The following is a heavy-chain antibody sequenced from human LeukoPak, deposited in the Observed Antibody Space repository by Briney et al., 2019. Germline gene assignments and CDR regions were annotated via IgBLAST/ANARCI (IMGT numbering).Heavy chain of an antibody. CDR2: GNAGNGNT. CDR1: GYTFTSYA. V-gene: IGHV1-3*02. Sequence: GASVEVSCKASGYTFTSYAMHWVRQAPGQRLEWMGWGNAGNGNTKYSQEFQGRVTITRDTSASTAYMELSSLRSEDMAVYYCARGRAADYYGMDVWGQGTTVTVSS. J-gene: IGHJ6*02. CDR3: ARGRAADYYGMDV. D-gene: IGHD6-13*01.